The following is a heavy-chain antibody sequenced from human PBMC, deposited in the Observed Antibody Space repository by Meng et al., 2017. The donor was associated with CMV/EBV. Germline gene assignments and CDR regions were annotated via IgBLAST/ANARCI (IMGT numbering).Heavy chain of an antibody. CDR2: IIPIFGTA. CDR1: GGTFSSYA. CDR3: ATLYYYDSSPPGETNDAFDI. J-gene: IGHJ3*02. D-gene: IGHD3-22*01. V-gene: IGHV1-69*06. Sequence: SVKVSCKASGGTFSSYAISWVRQAPGQGLEWMGGIIPIFGTAIYAQKFQGRVTMTEDTSTDTAYMELSSLRSEDTAVYYCATLYYYDSSPPGETNDAFDIWGQGTMVTVSS.